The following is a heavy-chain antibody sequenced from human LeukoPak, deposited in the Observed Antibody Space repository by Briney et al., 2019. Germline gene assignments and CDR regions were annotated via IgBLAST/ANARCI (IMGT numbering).Heavy chain of an antibody. Sequence: GGSLRLSCAASGFTFSSYSMNWVRQAPGKGLEWVSYISSSSSTIYYADSVKGRFTISRDNAKNSLYLQMNSLRAEDTAVYYFARDEYSSSYYYYYGMDVWGQGTTVTVSS. V-gene: IGHV3-48*01. CDR2: ISSSSSTI. D-gene: IGHD6-6*01. J-gene: IGHJ6*02. CDR3: ARDEYSSSYYYYYGMDV. CDR1: GFTFSSYS.